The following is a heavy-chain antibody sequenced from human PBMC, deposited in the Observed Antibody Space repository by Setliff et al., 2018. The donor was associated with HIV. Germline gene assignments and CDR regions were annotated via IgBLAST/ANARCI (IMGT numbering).Heavy chain of an antibody. CDR2: INPNSGGT. D-gene: IGHD6-6*01. J-gene: IGHJ4*02. CDR1: GYTFTGYY. Sequence: ASVKVSCKASGYTFTGYYMHWVRQAPGQGLEWMGWINPNSGGTKYAQRLQGRVTLTRDTSSSTVYVELSSLRSDDTAVYYCAREAEQGERSSSWYFDYWGQGTLVTVS. V-gene: IGHV1-2*02. CDR3: AREAEQGERSSSWYFDY.